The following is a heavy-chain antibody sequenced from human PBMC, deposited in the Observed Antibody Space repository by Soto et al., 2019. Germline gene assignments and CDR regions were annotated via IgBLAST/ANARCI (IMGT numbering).Heavy chain of an antibody. Sequence: GGSLRLSCAASGFTFSSYAMSWVRQAPGKGLEWVSAISGSGGSTYYADSVKGRFTISRDNSKNTLYLQMNSLRAEDTAVYYCAKDPRLRFLEWLVGVFGYWGQGTLVTVSS. CDR3: AKDPRLRFLEWLVGVFGY. CDR1: GFTFSSYA. D-gene: IGHD3-3*01. J-gene: IGHJ4*02. V-gene: IGHV3-23*01. CDR2: ISGSGGST.